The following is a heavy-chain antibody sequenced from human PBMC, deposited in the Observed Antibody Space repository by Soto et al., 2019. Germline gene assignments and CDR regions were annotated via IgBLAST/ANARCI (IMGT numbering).Heavy chain of an antibody. D-gene: IGHD3-22*01. CDR1: GYTSTGYY. J-gene: IGHJ4*02. CDR3: ARDLEYYYDSSGYGCDY. Sequence: ASVKVSCKASGYTSTGYYMHWVRQAPGQGLEWMGWINPNSGGTNYAQKFQGRVTMTRDTSISTAYMELSRLRSDDTAVYYCARDLEYYYDSSGYGCDYRRRGTLVTLSS. V-gene: IGHV1-2*02. CDR2: INPNSGGT.